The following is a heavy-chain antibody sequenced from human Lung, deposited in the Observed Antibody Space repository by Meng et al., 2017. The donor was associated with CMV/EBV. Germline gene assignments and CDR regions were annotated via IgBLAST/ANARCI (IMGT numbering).Heavy chain of an antibody. Sequence: GGSLRLXCAALSSDFSVNKNYMNWVRQAPGKGLEWVSVIYTDGGTYYADSVKGRFTISRDISKNTLYLQMNSLRADDTAVYYCARDAFWSGPGALDSWGQGXMVTVSS. V-gene: IGHV3-53*01. CDR3: ARDAFWSGPGALDS. CDR1: DFSVNKNY. CDR2: IYTDGGT. D-gene: IGHD3-3*01. J-gene: IGHJ3*01.